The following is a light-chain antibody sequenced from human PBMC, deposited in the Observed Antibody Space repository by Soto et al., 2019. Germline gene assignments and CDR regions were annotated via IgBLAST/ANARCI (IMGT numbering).Light chain of an antibody. Sequence: AIQMTQSPSSLSASVGDRVTITCRASQGIRSDLGWDQQRPGQAPKLLIYATSNLQTGVPSRFSGSGSGTDFTLTISSLQPEDFATYYCLQDYSYPRTFGQGTKVEIK. CDR2: ATS. J-gene: IGKJ1*01. CDR3: LQDYSYPRT. CDR1: QGIRSD. V-gene: IGKV1-6*01.